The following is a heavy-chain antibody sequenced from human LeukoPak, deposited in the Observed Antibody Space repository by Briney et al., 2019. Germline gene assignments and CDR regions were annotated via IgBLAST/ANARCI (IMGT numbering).Heavy chain of an antibody. CDR3: ASPKTPYSSSSPAHY. V-gene: IGHV1-2*02. D-gene: IGHD6-6*01. Sequence: GASVKVSCKTSGYTFTGYYMHWVRQAPGQGLEWMGWINPNSGGTNYAQKFQGRVTMTRDTSISTAYMELSRLRSDDTAVYYCASPKTPYSSSSPAHYWGQGTLVTVSS. J-gene: IGHJ4*02. CDR1: GYTFTGYY. CDR2: INPNSGGT.